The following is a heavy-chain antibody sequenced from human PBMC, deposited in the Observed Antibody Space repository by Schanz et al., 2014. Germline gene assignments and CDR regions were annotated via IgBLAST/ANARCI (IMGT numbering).Heavy chain of an antibody. CDR3: AKSYDTSGYSGFDY. D-gene: IGHD3-22*01. CDR2: ISYHGSER. V-gene: IGHV3-30*18. J-gene: IGHJ4*02. Sequence: GSLRLSCAVSGFTVRSTEMNWVRQAPGKGLEWVAVISYHGSERYYADSVKGRFTISRDNSKNTLYLQMNSLRTEDTAVYLCAKSYDTSGYSGFDYWGQGTLVTVSS. CDR1: GFTVRSTE.